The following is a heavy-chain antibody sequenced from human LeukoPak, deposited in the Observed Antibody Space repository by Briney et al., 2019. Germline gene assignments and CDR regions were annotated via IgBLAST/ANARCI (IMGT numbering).Heavy chain of an antibody. D-gene: IGHD6-13*01. CDR2: INPNSGGT. J-gene: IGHJ4*02. CDR3: ARGLAAAGAVDY. Sequence: ASVKVSCKASGYTFTGYYMHWVRQAPGLGLEWMGWINPNSGGTNYAQKFQGRVTMTRDTSISTAYMELSRLRSDDTAVYYCARGLAAAGAVDYWGQGTLVTVSS. CDR1: GYTFTGYY. V-gene: IGHV1-2*02.